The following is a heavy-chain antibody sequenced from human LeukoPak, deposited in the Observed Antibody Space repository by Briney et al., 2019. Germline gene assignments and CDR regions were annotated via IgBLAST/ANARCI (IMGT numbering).Heavy chain of an antibody. J-gene: IGHJ4*02. D-gene: IGHD5-24*01. V-gene: IGHV3-30*04. CDR2: TSYDGRDR. CDR1: GFTFGSYG. CDR3: ARCWDGYNVFEH. Sequence: GRSLSLSCAASGFTFGSYGMHWVRQAPGKGLEWVAVTSYDGRDRNFADSVKGRFTISRDNSKNTLYLQMNSLRIEDTAVYYCARCWDGYNVFEHWGQGPLVTVSS.